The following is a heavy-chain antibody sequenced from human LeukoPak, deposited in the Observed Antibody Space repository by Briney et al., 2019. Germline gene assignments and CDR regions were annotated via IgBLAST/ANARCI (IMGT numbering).Heavy chain of an antibody. Sequence: GESLKISCKASGYSFTSYWINWVRQMPWKGLEWIGRIDPSDSYTNYSPSFRGHVTISVDKSISAAYLQWRSLKASDSAVYYCARRDRTGWYDFDYWGKGTMVTVSS. CDR3: ARRDRTGWYDFDY. CDR2: IDPSDSYT. V-gene: IGHV5-10-1*01. J-gene: IGHJ4*02. CDR1: GYSFTSYW. D-gene: IGHD6-19*01.